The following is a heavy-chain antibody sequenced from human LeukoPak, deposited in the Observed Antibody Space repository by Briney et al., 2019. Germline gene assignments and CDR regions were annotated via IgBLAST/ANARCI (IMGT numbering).Heavy chain of an antibody. J-gene: IGHJ6*02. V-gene: IGHV3-48*04. CDR2: ISSSSSTI. D-gene: IGHD6-19*01. CDR1: GFTFSSYS. Sequence: GGSLRLSCAASGFTFSSYSMNWVRQAPGKGLEWVSYISSSSSTIYYADSVKGRFTISRDNAKNSLYLQMNSLRAEDTAVYYCARTLGRGSSGWSTYGMDVWGQGTTVTVSS. CDR3: ARTLGRGSSGWSTYGMDV.